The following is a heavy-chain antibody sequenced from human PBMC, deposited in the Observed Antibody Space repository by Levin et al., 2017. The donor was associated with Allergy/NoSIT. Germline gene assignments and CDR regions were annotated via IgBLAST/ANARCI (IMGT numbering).Heavy chain of an antibody. CDR3: AKDRHYYGSGSPAFDY. CDR1: GFTFSNYA. V-gene: IGHV3-23*01. CDR2: ISGSGGDT. Sequence: PGGSLRLSCAASGFTFSNYAMTWVRQAPGKGPEWVSAISGSGGDTYYADSVKGRFTISRDNSKTTLSLQMNSLRAEDTAVYYCAKDRHYYGSGSPAFDYWGQGTLVTVSS. D-gene: IGHD3-10*01. J-gene: IGHJ4*02.